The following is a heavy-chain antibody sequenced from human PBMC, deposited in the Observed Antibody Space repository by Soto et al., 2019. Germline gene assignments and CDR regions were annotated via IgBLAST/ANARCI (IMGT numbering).Heavy chain of an antibody. Sequence: GASVKVSCKASGYTFTNYYMHWVRQAPGQGLEWMGIINPSGGSTSYAQKSQGRVTMTRDTSTSTVYMELSSLRSEDTAVYYCARGVYYYDSGSYDRPHDFWGQGTLVTVSS. J-gene: IGHJ4*02. CDR1: GYTFTNYY. CDR2: INPSGGST. V-gene: IGHV1-46*03. CDR3: ARGVYYYDSGSYDRPHDF. D-gene: IGHD3-10*01.